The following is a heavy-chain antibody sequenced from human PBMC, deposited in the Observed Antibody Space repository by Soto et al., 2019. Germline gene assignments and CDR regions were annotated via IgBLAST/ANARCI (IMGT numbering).Heavy chain of an antibody. D-gene: IGHD2-8*01. Sequence: PSETLSLTCTVSGGSISSGDYYWSWIRQPPGKGLEWIGYIYYSGSTYYNPSLKSRVTISVDTSKNQFSLKLSSVTAADTAVYYCARDSPKYCTNGVCYINWFDPWGQGTLVTVSS. CDR2: IYYSGST. J-gene: IGHJ5*02. CDR3: ARDSPKYCTNGVCYINWFDP. CDR1: GGSISSGDYY. V-gene: IGHV4-30-4*01.